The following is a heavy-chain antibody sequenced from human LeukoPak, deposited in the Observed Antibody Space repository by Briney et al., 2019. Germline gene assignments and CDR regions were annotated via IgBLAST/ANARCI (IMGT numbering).Heavy chain of an antibody. D-gene: IGHD3-10*01. CDR1: GGSISSYY. V-gene: IGHV4-59*08. CDR2: IYYSGST. J-gene: IGHJ5*02. CDR3: TKGSGSSVVSTFDP. Sequence: PSETLSLTCTVSGGSISSYYWSWIRQPPGKGLEWIGYIYYSGSTNYNPSLKSRVTISVDTSKNQFSLKLSSVTAADTAVYYCTKGSGSSVVSTFDPWGQGTLVTVSS.